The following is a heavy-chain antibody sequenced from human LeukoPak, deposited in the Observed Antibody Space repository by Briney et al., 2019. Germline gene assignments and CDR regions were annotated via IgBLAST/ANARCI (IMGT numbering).Heavy chain of an antibody. CDR1: GFTVSSNY. Sequence: GGSLRLSCAASGFTVSSNYMSWVRQAPGKGLECVSVIYSSGSTYYADSVRGRFTISRDNSKNTLYLQMNSLRAEDTAVYYCARDIWTRWELGLGVGGWGQGTLVTVSS. CDR3: ARDIWTRWELGLGVGG. V-gene: IGHV3-53*01. J-gene: IGHJ4*02. D-gene: IGHD3/OR15-3a*01. CDR2: IYSSGST.